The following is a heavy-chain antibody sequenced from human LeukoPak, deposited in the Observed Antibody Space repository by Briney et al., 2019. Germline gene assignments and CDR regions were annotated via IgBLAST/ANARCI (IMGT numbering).Heavy chain of an antibody. Sequence: PGGSLRLSCAASGFTFSTYAMTWVRQAPGKGLEWVSSISGSGSSTYYRDSERGRFTISRDSSKNTLYLQMNSLSADDTAIYYCAATRSSKPGRYYFDFWGQGILVTLSS. J-gene: IGHJ4*02. CDR3: AATRSSKPGRYYFDF. V-gene: IGHV3-23*01. D-gene: IGHD6-6*01. CDR2: ISGSGSST. CDR1: GFTFSTYA.